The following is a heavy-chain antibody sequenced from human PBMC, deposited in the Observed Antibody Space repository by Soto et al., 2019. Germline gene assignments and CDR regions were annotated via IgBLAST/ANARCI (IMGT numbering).Heavy chain of an antibody. CDR1: GYTFTGYY. CDR2: INPNSGGT. V-gene: IGHV1-2*02. D-gene: IGHD6-19*01. J-gene: IGHJ4*02. CDR3: ARVHSSGWYMLDY. Sequence: ASVKVSCKAAGYTFTGYYMHWVRQAPGQGLEWMGWINPNSGGTNYAQKFQGRVTMTRDTSISTAYMELSRLRSDDTAVYYCARVHSSGWYMLDYWGQGTLVTVSS.